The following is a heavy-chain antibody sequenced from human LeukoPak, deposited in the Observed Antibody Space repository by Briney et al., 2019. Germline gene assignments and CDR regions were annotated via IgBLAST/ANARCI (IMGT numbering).Heavy chain of an antibody. CDR1: GFTFSSYA. J-gene: IGHJ5*02. CDR3: VRDTPGRGCLYS. V-gene: IGHV3-23*01. D-gene: IGHD6-19*01. Sequence: GGSLRLSCAASGFTFSSYAMSWVRQAPGKGLEWVSAISGSGGSTYYADSVKGRFTISRDNAKNSLYLQMSSLRAEDTAVYYCVRDTPGRGCLYSWAQEPLVTVSS. CDR2: ISGSGGST.